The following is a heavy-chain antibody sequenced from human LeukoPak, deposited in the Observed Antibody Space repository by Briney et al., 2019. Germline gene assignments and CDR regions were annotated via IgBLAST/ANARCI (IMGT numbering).Heavy chain of an antibody. D-gene: IGHD6-19*01. V-gene: IGHV1-8*01. CDR1: GYAFTTYD. CDR2: MNPHSGYT. Sequence: GASVKASCKASGYAFTTYDINWVRQATGQGPEWMGWMNPHSGYTGYTQNFQGTVTMTRNTSISTAYMELSSLKSEDTAVYYCARGRGSGHKENWFDPWGLGTLVTVSS. CDR3: ARGRGSGHKENWFDP. J-gene: IGHJ5*02.